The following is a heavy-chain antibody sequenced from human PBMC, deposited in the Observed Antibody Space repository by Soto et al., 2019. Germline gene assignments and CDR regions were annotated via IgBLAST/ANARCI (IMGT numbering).Heavy chain of an antibody. CDR1: GGSISSSSYY. V-gene: IGHV4-39*01. CDR3: ASLIVVVPAAMPN. D-gene: IGHD2-2*01. CDR2: IYYSGST. Sequence: SETLSLTCTVSGGSISSSSYYWGWIRQPPGKGLEWIGSIYYSGSTYYNPSLKSRVTISVDTSKNQFSLKLSSVTAADTAVYYCASLIVVVPAAMPNWGQGTLVTVSS. J-gene: IGHJ4*02.